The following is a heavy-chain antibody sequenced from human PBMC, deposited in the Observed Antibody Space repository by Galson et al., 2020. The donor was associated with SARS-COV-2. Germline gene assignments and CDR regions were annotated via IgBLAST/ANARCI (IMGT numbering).Heavy chain of an antibody. CDR3: AKDGPQYSSSWYGHYYYYGMDV. D-gene: IGHD6-13*01. J-gene: IGHJ6*02. V-gene: IGHV3-30*18. CDR1: GFTFSSYG. Sequence: SLRLSCAASGFTFSSYGMHWVRQAPGKGLEWVAVISYDGSNKYYADSVKGRFTISRDNSKNTLYLQMNSLRAEDTAVYYCAKDGPQYSSSWYGHYYYYGMDVWGQGTTVTVSS. CDR2: ISYDGSNK.